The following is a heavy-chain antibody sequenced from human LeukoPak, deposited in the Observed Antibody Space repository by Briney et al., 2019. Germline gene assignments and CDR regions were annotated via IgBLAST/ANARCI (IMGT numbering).Heavy chain of an antibody. V-gene: IGHV3-20*04. J-gene: IGHJ6*03. CDR3: ARRSGGSRGYYYYYMDV. CDR2: INWNGGST. CDR1: GFTFDDYG. D-gene: IGHD6-19*01. Sequence: PGGSLRLSCAASGFTFDDYGMSWVRHAPGKGLEWVSGINWNGGSTGYADSVKGRFTISRDNAKNSLYLQMNSLRAEDTALYYCARRSGGSRGYYYYYMDVWGKGTTVTVSS.